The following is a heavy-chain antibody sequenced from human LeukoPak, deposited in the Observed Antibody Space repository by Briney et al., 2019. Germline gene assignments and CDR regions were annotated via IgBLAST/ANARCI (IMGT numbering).Heavy chain of an antibody. CDR1: GCTFTSYD. J-gene: IGHJ4*02. Sequence: ASVKVSCKASGCTFTSYDINWVRQATGQGLEWMGWMNPNSGNTGYAQKFQGRVTMTRNTSISTAYMELSSLRSEDTAVYYCARGELSLFFPDYWGQGTLVTVSS. D-gene: IGHD3-16*02. CDR3: ARGELSLFFPDY. V-gene: IGHV1-8*01. CDR2: MNPNSGNT.